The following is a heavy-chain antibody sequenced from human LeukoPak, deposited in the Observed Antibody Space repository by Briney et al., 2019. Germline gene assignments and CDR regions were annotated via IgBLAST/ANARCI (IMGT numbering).Heavy chain of an antibody. J-gene: IGHJ4*02. D-gene: IGHD3-10*01. CDR1: GFTFSDYN. Sequence: GGSLRLSCAASGFTFSDYNINWVRQAPGKGLEWVSFISRSSSYIYYADSVKGRFTISRDNAKNSLYLQMNSLRDEDTAVYYCAREPRWADRVFDCWGQGTLVTVSS. V-gene: IGHV3-21*01. CDR2: ISRSSSYI. CDR3: AREPRWADRVFDC.